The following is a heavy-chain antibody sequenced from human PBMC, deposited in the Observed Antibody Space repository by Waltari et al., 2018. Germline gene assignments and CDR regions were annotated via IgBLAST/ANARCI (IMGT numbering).Heavy chain of an antibody. D-gene: IGHD6-19*01. CDR1: GFTFSSYA. Sequence: QVQLVESGGGVVQPGRSLRLSCAASGFTFSSYAMHWVRQAPGKGLEWVAVISYDGSNKYYADSVKGRFTISRDNSKNTLYLQMNSLRAEDTAVYYCARDLNGSGWYGYPYGMDVWGQGTTVTVSS. CDR3: ARDLNGSGWYGYPYGMDV. J-gene: IGHJ6*02. CDR2: ISYDGSNK. V-gene: IGHV3-30*01.